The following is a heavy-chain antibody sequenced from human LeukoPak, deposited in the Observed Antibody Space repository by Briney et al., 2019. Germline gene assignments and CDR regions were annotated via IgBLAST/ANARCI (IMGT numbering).Heavy chain of an antibody. D-gene: IGHD1-14*01. J-gene: IGHJ4*02. CDR2: IYYSGST. CDR3: ARRNRGRKDYFDY. V-gene: IGHV4-39*01. Sequence: SETLSLTCTVSGGSISSSSNYWGWIRQPPGKGLEWIGSIYYSGSTYYNPSLKSRVTISVDTSKNQFSLKLSSVTAADTAVYYCARRNRGRKDYFDYWGQGPLVTVSS. CDR1: GGSISSSSNY.